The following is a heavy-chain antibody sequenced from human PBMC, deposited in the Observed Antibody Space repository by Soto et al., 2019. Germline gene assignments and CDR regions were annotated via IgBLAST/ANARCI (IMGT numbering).Heavy chain of an antibody. CDR3: ARGRVATIWREGGYGMDV. J-gene: IGHJ6*02. CDR1: GGTFSSYA. V-gene: IGHV1-69*13. CDR2: IIPIFGTA. Sequence: ASVKVSCKASGGTFSSYAISWVRQAPGQGLEWMGGIIPIFGTANYAQKFQGRVTITADESTSTAYMELSSLRSEDTAVYYCARGRVATIWREGGYGMDVWGQGTTVTVS. D-gene: IGHD5-12*01.